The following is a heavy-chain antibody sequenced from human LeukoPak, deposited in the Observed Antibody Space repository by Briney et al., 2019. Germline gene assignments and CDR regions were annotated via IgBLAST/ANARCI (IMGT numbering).Heavy chain of an antibody. CDR1: GYTFTSYY. CDR2: ISAYNGNT. J-gene: IGHJ4*02. Sequence: GASVKVSCKASGYTFTSYYINWVRLAPGQGLEWMGWISAYNGNTKYAQKLQGRVTMTTDTSTSTAYMDLRSLRSDDTAVYYCARDLGGSGSYSLTFDSWGQGTLVTVSS. V-gene: IGHV1-18*01. D-gene: IGHD1-26*01. CDR3: ARDLGGSGSYSLTFDS.